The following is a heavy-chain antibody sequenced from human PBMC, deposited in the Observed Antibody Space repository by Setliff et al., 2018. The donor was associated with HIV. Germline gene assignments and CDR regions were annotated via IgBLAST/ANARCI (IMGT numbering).Heavy chain of an antibody. D-gene: IGHD3-16*01. Sequence: ASVKVSCKASGYTFTTYAMHWVRLAPGQRLEWMGWINAGNGNTKYSQRFQGRVIITRDTSASTAYKELSSLRSEDTAVYYCARTREAVMYYYYGMDVWGQGTTVTVSS. CDR1: GYTFTTYA. CDR3: ARTREAVMYYYYGMDV. J-gene: IGHJ6*02. CDR2: INAGNGNT. V-gene: IGHV1-3*01.